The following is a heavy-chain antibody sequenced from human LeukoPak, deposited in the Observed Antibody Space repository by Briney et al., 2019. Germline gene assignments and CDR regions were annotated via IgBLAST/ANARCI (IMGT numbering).Heavy chain of an antibody. Sequence: ASVKVSCKASGYTFTSYDINWVRQATGQGLEWMGWMNPNSGNTGYAQKLQGRVTMTTDTSTSTAYMELRSLRSDDTAVYYCARVGEQWLVPDAFDIWGQGTMVTVSS. CDR1: GYTFTSYD. V-gene: IGHV1-8*01. D-gene: IGHD6-19*01. J-gene: IGHJ3*02. CDR2: MNPNSGNT. CDR3: ARVGEQWLVPDAFDI.